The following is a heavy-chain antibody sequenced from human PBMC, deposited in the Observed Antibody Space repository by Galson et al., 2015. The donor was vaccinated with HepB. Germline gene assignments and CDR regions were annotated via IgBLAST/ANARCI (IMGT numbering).Heavy chain of an antibody. CDR1: GYTFTYRY. J-gene: IGHJ3*02. CDR2: ITPFNGNT. V-gene: IGHV1-45*02. CDR3: AGLSPSGDAFDI. Sequence: SVKVSCKASGYTFTYRYLHWVRQAPGQALEWMGWITPFNGNTNYAQKFQDRVTITRDRSVSTAYMELSSLRSEDTAMYYCAGLSPSGDAFDIWGQGTMVTVSS. D-gene: IGHD3-16*01.